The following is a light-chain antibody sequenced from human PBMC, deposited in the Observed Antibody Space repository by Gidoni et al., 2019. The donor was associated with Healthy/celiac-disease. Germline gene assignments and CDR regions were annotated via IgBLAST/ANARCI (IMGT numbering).Light chain of an antibody. CDR3: QQLT. J-gene: IGKJ4*01. V-gene: IGKV3-11*01. Sequence: ENMVTQSPATLSLSPGERATLSCRASRSSFNYLAWYQQKPGQAPRLLIYDTSKRASGIPARFSGSGSGTDFTLTISGLEPEDFAVYYCQQLTFGGGTKVEIK. CDR1: RSSFNY. CDR2: DTS.